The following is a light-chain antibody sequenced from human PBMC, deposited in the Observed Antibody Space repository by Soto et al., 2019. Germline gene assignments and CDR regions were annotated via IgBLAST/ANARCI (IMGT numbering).Light chain of an antibody. CDR3: QSYDSSLSVV. J-gene: IGLJ2*01. Sequence: QSVLTQPPSASGAPGQRVTISCTGSSSNIGAGYDVHWYQQLPGTAPKLLIYGNSNRPSGVPDRFSGSKSDTSASLAITNLQAEDEADYYCQSYDSSLSVVFGGGTKVTVL. V-gene: IGLV1-40*01. CDR2: GNS. CDR1: SSNIGAGYD.